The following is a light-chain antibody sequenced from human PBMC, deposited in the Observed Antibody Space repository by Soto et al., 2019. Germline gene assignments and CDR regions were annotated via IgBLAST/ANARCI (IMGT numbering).Light chain of an antibody. V-gene: IGLV2-14*01. CDR1: SSDVGGYNY. Sequence: QSALTQPASVSGSPGQSITISCTGTSSDVGGYNYVSWYQQHPGKAPKLMIYDVSNRPSGVSNRFSGSKSGNTASLTISGLQAEDEADYYCSSYTSSNTVIFGGGTQLPS. CDR3: SSYTSSNTVI. J-gene: IGLJ2*01. CDR2: DVS.